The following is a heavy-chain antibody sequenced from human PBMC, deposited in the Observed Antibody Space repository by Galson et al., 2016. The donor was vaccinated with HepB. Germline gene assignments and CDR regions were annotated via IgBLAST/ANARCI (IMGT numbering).Heavy chain of an antibody. Sequence: SLRLSCAASGFTFSSYGMHWVRQAPGKGLEWVAVIWYDGQNKYYADSVKGRFPISRDNSKNTLYLQVNSLRVEDTAVYYCAGSSSRSYYFGINVWGQGTTVTVSS. J-gene: IGHJ6*02. D-gene: IGHD6-13*01. CDR3: AGSSSRSYYFGINV. CDR1: GFTFSSYG. CDR2: IWYDGQNK. V-gene: IGHV3-33*01.